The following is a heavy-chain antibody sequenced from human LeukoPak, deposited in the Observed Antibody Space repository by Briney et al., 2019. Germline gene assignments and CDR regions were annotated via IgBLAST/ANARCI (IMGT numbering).Heavy chain of an antibody. D-gene: IGHD3-16*01. Sequence: SETLSLTCSVSGVSITSGSYYWGSIRQSAGKGLEWIGRVHSSGDIYHNAAFRSRAAVSGDASKNQFSLQLNSVTAADTAAYYCARGASPKDAVFFDYWGQGALITVSS. J-gene: IGHJ4*02. CDR2: VHSSGDI. CDR3: ARGASPKDAVFFDY. V-gene: IGHV4-61*02. CDR1: GVSITSGSYY.